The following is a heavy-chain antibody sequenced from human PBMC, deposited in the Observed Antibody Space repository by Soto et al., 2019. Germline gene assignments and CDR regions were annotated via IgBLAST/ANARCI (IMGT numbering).Heavy chain of an antibody. CDR3: AKWEDYVSGTPLLY. CDR2: ISGGGGYT. CDR1: GFTFSSYG. J-gene: IGHJ4*02. D-gene: IGHD3-10*01. V-gene: IGHV3-23*01. Sequence: EVQLLESGGGLVQPGGSLRLSCAASGFTFSSYGMSWVRQAPGRGLEWVSGISGGGGYTHYTDSVKGRFTISRDNSKNSLFLQMNSLRAEDTAVYYCAKWEDYVSGTPLLYWGQGTLVTVSS.